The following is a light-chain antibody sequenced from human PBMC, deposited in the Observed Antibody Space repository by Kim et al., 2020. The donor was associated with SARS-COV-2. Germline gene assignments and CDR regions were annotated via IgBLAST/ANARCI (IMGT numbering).Light chain of an antibody. CDR1: QNIRRY. CDR2: SAS. CDR3: QHSYNAPYI. Sequence: SASVGDRVTINGRASQNIRRYLNWDQQKPGKAPKLLISSASTLQSGVPSRFSGSGSGTDFTLTISSLQPEDSASYFCQHSYNAPYIFGQGTKLEI. J-gene: IGKJ2*01. V-gene: IGKV1-39*01.